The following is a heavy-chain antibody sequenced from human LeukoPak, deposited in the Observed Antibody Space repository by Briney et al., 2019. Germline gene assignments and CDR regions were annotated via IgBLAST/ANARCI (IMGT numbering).Heavy chain of an antibody. J-gene: IGHJ4*02. Sequence: GGSLRLSCAASGFTFSNYWMSWVRQAPGKGLEWVSYISSGGYTTHYADSVKGRFTISRDNAKNSLYLQMNSLRAEDTAVYYCAREGSSYAPSEPFYFDYWGQGTLVTVSS. D-gene: IGHD3-10*01. CDR2: ISSGGYTT. CDR1: GFTFSNYW. V-gene: IGHV3-48*03. CDR3: AREGSSYAPSEPFYFDY.